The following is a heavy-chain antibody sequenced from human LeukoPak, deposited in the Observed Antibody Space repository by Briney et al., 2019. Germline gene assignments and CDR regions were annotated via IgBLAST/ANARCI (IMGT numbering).Heavy chain of an antibody. V-gene: IGHV1-18*01. CDR2: ISAYNGNT. CDR1: GYTYTSYG. D-gene: IGHD3-22*01. J-gene: IGHJ3*02. CDR3: ARSLGGTYYYDSSGSKIGAFDI. Sequence: GASVKVSCKASGYTYTSYGISWVRQAPGQGLEWVGWISAYNGNTNYAQKLQGRVTMTTDTSTSTAYMELRSLRSDDTAVYYCARSLGGTYYYDSSGSKIGAFDIWGQGTMVTVSS.